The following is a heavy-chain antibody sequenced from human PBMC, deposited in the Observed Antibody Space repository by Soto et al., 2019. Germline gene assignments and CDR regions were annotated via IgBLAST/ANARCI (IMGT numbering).Heavy chain of an antibody. CDR3: ARGINTTTVTTTHYNWFDP. Sequence: ASLKVSCKASGYTFTGYYMHWVRQAPGQGLEWMGWINPNSGGTNYAQKFQGWVTMTRDTSISTAYMELSRLRSDDTAVYYCARGINTTTVTTTHYNWFDPWGQGTLVTVSS. V-gene: IGHV1-2*04. CDR2: INPNSGGT. CDR1: GYTFTGYY. D-gene: IGHD4-4*01. J-gene: IGHJ5*02.